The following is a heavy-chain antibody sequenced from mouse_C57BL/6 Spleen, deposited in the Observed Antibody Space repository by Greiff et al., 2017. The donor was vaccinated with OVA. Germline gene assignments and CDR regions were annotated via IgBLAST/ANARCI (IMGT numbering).Heavy chain of an antibody. V-gene: IGHV1-72*01. CDR2: IDPNSGGT. CDR1: GFNIKDYY. CDR3: ARSHGYDAFAY. J-gene: IGHJ3*01. D-gene: IGHD2-2*01. Sequence: QVQLQQSGAELVRPGASVKLSCTASGFNIKDYYMHWVKQRPEQGLEWIGRIDPNSGGTKYNEKFKSKATLTVDKPSSTAYMQLSSLTSEDSAVYYCARSHGYDAFAYWGQGTLVTVSA.